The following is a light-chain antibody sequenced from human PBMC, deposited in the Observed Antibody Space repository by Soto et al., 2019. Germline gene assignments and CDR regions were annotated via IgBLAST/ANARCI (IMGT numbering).Light chain of an antibody. CDR1: QSIARN. CDR2: GAS. Sequence: EIVMTQSPATLSMSPGERATLSCRASQSIARNLAWYQQKPGQAPRLVLYGASTRATGIPATFSGSGSATEFTLTITSLRSEDFAVYYCQQYYDWTLTCGPGTIVDVK. CDR3: QQYYDWTLT. V-gene: IGKV3-15*01. J-gene: IGKJ3*01.